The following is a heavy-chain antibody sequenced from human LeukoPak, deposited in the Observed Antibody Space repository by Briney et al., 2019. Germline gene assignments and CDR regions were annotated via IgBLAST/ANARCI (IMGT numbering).Heavy chain of an antibody. Sequence: GGSLRLSCAASGFTFSSYGMHWVRQAPGKGLEWVAVISYDGSNKYYADSVKGQFTISRDNSKNTLYLQMNSLRAEDTAVYYCAKDLITMVRGVIITAYYYYYGMDVWGQGTTVTVSS. J-gene: IGHJ6*02. D-gene: IGHD3-10*01. CDR1: GFTFSSYG. V-gene: IGHV3-30*18. CDR2: ISYDGSNK. CDR3: AKDLITMVRGVIITAYYYYYGMDV.